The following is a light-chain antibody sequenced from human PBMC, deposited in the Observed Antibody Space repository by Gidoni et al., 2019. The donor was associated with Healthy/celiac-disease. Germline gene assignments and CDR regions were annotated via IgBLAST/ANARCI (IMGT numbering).Light chain of an antibody. CDR1: QSISSY. J-gene: IGKJ1*01. CDR3: QQSYSTPRR. V-gene: IGKV1-39*01. Sequence: DIQMTPSPSSLSASVGDRVTITCRESQSISSYLNWYQQKPGKAPKLLIYAASSLQSGVPSRFSGSGSGTDCTLTISSLQPEEFATYYCQQSYSTPRRFGQGTKVEIK. CDR2: AAS.